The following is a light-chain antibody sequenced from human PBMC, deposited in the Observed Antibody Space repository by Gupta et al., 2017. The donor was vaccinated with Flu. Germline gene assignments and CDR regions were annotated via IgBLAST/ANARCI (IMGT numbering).Light chain of an antibody. J-gene: IGKJ2*01. CDR1: QRISDN. V-gene: IGKV3-15*01. Sequence: EIVMTQSPATLSVSPGERAILSCRASQRISDNLAWYQQKPCQAPRLLIYVASTRATGVSATFSDSGSGTAFTLTISSLQFEDFAIYYCHQGNKWRRAFGQGTKMEIK. CDR2: VAS. CDR3: HQGNKWRRA.